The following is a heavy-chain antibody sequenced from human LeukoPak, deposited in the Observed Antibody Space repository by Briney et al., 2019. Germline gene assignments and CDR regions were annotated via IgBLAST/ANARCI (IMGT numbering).Heavy chain of an antibody. Sequence: TGGSLRLSCAASGFTFDDYGMSWVRQAPGKGLVWVSGINWNGGSTGYADSVKGRFTISRDNAKNSLYLQMNSLRAEDTALYYCARVRTTVWDFDYWGQGTLVTVSS. J-gene: IGHJ4*02. V-gene: IGHV3-20*04. CDR2: INWNGGST. CDR1: GFTFDDYG. CDR3: ARVRTTVWDFDY. D-gene: IGHD4-11*01.